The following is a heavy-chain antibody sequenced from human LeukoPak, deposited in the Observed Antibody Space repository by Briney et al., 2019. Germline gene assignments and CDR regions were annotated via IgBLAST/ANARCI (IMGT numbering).Heavy chain of an antibody. CDR1: GFTFSSYA. D-gene: IGHD2-21*02. V-gene: IGHV3-23*01. CDR2: ISGSGYST. Sequence: GGSLRLSCAASGFTFSSYAMSWVRQAPGKGLEWVSGISGSGYSTYYADSVKGRFTISRDNSKNTLYLQMNSLRAEDTTVYYCAKGRPVVTAIPTCFDYWGQGTLVTVSS. J-gene: IGHJ4*02. CDR3: AKGRPVVTAIPTCFDY.